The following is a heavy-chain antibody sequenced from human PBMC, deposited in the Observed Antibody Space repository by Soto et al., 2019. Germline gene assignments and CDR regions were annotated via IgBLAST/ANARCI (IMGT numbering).Heavy chain of an antibody. CDR3: ARDLYGSGSYFSEWSGDDYYSYGMAV. J-gene: IGHJ6*02. CDR2: IIPIFGTA. Sequence: QVQLVQSGAEVKKPGSSVKVSCKASGGTFSSYAISWVRQAPGQGLEWMGGIIPIFGTANYAQKFQGRVTITADESTSTAYMEPSSMGSEDRAVYYCARDLYGSGSYFSEWSGDDYYSYGMAVWGQGTTVTVSS. D-gene: IGHD3-10*01. V-gene: IGHV1-69*01. CDR1: GGTFSSYA.